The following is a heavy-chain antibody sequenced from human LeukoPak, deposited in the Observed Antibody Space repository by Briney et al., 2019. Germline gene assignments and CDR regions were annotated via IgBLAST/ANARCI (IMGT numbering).Heavy chain of an antibody. CDR3: ATTVSSSWYVGYYYYMDV. Sequence: ASVKVSCKASGYTFTSYAMNWVRQAPGQGLEWMGWISAYNGNTNYAQKLQGRVTMTTDTSTSTAYMELRSLRSDDTAVYYCATTVSSSWYVGYYYYMDVWGKGTTVTVSS. CDR1: GYTFTSYA. V-gene: IGHV1-18*01. D-gene: IGHD6-13*01. J-gene: IGHJ6*03. CDR2: ISAYNGNT.